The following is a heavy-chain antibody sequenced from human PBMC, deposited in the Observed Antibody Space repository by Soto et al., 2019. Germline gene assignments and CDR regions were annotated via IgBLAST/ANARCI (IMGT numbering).Heavy chain of an antibody. D-gene: IGHD6-13*01. V-gene: IGHV1-2*04. CDR3: VRLRQQLVKNSLYYYGMDV. CDR1: GYNFTDYY. Sequence: RASVKVSCKASGYNFTDYYMHWVRQAPGQGLEWMGWINPYRGGTRYAQNFRGSVTMTWDTSLNTAYMELTRLTSDDTAIYYCVRLRQQLVKNSLYYYGMDVWGQGTTVNVSS. CDR2: INPYRGGT. J-gene: IGHJ6*02.